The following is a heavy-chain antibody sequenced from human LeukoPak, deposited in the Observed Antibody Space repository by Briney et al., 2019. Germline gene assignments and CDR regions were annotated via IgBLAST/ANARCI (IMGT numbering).Heavy chain of an antibody. CDR3: AKLSREGGYCSGSTCYTFDY. Sequence: GGSLRLSCAASGFTFSSYSMNWVRQAPGKGLEWVSYISSSSSTIYYADSVKGRFTISRDNSKSTVYLQMNSLRAEDTALYYCAKLSREGGYCSGSTCYTFDYWGQGTLVTVSS. J-gene: IGHJ4*02. D-gene: IGHD2-15*01. V-gene: IGHV3-48*01. CDR2: ISSSSSTI. CDR1: GFTFSSYS.